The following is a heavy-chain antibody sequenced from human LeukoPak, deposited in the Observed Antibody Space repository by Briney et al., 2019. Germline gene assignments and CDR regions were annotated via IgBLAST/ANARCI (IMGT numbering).Heavy chain of an antibody. CDR1: GGSISSSSYY. CDR2: IYYSGST. J-gene: IGHJ5*02. Sequence: SETLSLTCTVSGGSISSSSYYWGWIRQPPGKGLEWIGSIYYSGSTYYNPSLKSRVTISVDTSKNQFSLKLSSATAADTAVYYCARGPAYYYDSSGYRRFDPWGQGTLVTVSS. D-gene: IGHD3-22*01. V-gene: IGHV4-39*01. CDR3: ARGPAYYYDSSGYRRFDP.